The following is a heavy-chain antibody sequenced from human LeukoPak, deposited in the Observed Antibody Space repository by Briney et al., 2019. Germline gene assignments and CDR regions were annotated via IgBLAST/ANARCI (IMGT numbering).Heavy chain of an antibody. CDR3: ARDEHDYGDY. CDR1: GGSISSSCYY. J-gene: IGHJ4*02. D-gene: IGHD1/OR15-1a*01. V-gene: IGHV4-39*01. Sequence: SETLSLTCTVSGGSISSSCYYWGWIRQPPGKGLEWIGSIYYSGSTYYNPSLKSRVTISVDTSKNQFSLKLSSVTAADTAVYYCARDEHDYGDYWGQGTLVTVSS. CDR2: IYYSGST.